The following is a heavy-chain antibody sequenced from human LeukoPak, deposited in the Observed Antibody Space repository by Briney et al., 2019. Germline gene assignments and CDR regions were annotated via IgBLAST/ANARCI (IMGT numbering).Heavy chain of an antibody. V-gene: IGHV3-33*06. J-gene: IGHJ4*02. CDR3: AKDTRPTDYSNAYYFDY. CDR2: IWYDGSNK. D-gene: IGHD4-11*01. CDR1: GFTFSTYG. Sequence: PGRSLRLSCAASGFTFSTYGMHWVRQAPGKGLEWVAVIWYDGSNKYYADSVKGRFTISRDNSKNTLYLQMNSLRAEDTAVYYCAKDTRPTDYSNAYYFDYWGQGTLVTVSS.